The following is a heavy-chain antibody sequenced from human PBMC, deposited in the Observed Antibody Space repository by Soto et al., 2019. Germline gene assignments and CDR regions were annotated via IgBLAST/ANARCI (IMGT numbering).Heavy chain of an antibody. CDR3: ARGGTPIVY. CDR2: ISAYNGNT. CDR1: GYTFTNFG. Sequence: QVQLVQSGAEVKKPGASVKVSCKASGYTFTNFGISWVRQAPGQGLEWMGWISAYNGNTTYAQNFQGRVTMTTDPCTSTHYMELRSLRSDDTAVYYSARGGTPIVYWGQGTLVTVSA. J-gene: IGHJ4*02. D-gene: IGHD3-16*01. V-gene: IGHV1-18*01.